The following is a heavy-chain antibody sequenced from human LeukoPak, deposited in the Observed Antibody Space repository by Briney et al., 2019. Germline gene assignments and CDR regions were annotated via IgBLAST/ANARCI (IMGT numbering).Heavy chain of an antibody. J-gene: IGHJ4*02. CDR2: IKSKTDGETT. CDR1: GFTFSNAW. CDR3: TTLEQWLVGY. D-gene: IGHD6-19*01. Sequence: GGSLRLSCAASGFTFSNAWMSWVRQAPGKGLEWVGRIKSKTDGETTDYAAPVKGRFTISRDDSKNTLYLQMNSLKTEDTAVYYCTTLEQWLVGYWGQGTLVTVSS. V-gene: IGHV3-15*01.